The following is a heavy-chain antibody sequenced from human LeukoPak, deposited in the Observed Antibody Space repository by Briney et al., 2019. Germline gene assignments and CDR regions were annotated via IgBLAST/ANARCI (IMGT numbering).Heavy chain of an antibody. CDR1: GDSVSSNSAA. D-gene: IGHD6-13*01. J-gene: IGHJ4*02. CDR2: TYYRSKWYS. CDR3: ARVQQLGQGFHY. Sequence: SQTLSLTCAISGDSVSSNSAAWNWIRQSPSRGLEWLGRTYYRSKWYSDYALSVKSRISINPDTSKNQFSLQLNSVTPEDTAVYYCARVQQLGQGFHYWGLGTLVTVSS. V-gene: IGHV6-1*01.